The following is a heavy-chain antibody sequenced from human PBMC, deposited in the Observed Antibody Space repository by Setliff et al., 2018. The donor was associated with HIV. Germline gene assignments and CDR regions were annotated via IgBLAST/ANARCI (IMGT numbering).Heavy chain of an antibody. D-gene: IGHD2-2*01. V-gene: IGHV4-4*07. Sequence: PSETLSLTCTVSGGSISGDFWTWIRQPAGEGLEWIGRTHASGTTQCEPSLKNRCSMSIDTSKNQFSLKLSSVTAADTAVYYCARQSTTSRDFDSWGQGTLVTVSS. CDR2: THASGTT. CDR3: ARQSTTSRDFDS. CDR1: GGSISGDF. J-gene: IGHJ4*02.